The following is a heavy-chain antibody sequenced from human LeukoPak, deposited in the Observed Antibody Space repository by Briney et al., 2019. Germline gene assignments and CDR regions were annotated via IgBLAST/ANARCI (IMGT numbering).Heavy chain of an antibody. V-gene: IGHV4-4*07. CDR1: GGSISSYY. CDR2: IYSSGST. D-gene: IGHD4-23*01. CDR3: ARVSPGGNSDY. J-gene: IGHJ4*02. Sequence: PSETLSLTCTVSGGSISSYYWSWIRQPAEKGLEWIGRIYSSGSTNYNPSLKSRVTMSVDMSRNQFSLKLSSVTAADTAVYYCARVSPGGNSDYLGQGTLVTVSS.